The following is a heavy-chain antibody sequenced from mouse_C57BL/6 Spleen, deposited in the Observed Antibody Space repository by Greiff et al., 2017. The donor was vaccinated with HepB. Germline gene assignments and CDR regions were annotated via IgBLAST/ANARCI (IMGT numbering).Heavy chain of an antibody. D-gene: IGHD2-2*01. J-gene: IGHJ4*01. CDR2: INPSNGGT. CDR3: ASHIYYGYVYYAMDY. CDR1: GYTFTSYW. Sequence: QVQLQQPGTELVKPGASVKLSCKASGYTFTSYWMHWVKQRPGQGLEWIGNINPSNGGTNYNEKFKSKATLTVDKSSSTAYMQLSSLTSEDSAVYYCASHIYYGYVYYAMDYWGQGTSVTVSS. V-gene: IGHV1-53*01.